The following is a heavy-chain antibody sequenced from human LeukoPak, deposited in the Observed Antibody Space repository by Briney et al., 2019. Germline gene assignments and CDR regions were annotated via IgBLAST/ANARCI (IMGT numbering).Heavy chain of an antibody. CDR1: GFTFSSYE. J-gene: IGHJ4*02. CDR3: ARQFYDSSGLDY. Sequence: GGSLRLSCAASGFTFSSYEMNWVRQAPGKGLEWVSYISSSGSTIYYADSAKGRFTISRDNAKNSLYLQMNSLRAEDTAVYYCARQFYDSSGLDYWGQGTLVTVSS. D-gene: IGHD3-22*01. V-gene: IGHV3-48*03. CDR2: ISSSGSTI.